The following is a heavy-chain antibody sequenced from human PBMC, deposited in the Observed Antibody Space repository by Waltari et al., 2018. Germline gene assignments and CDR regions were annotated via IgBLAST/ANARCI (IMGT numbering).Heavy chain of an antibody. CDR3: ATYIGASIGTAAFDV. Sequence: QLQLQESGPGLGKPSATLPPTCIVSGGSITSNRHYWAWIRQPPGQGLEWIGTMSYNGATYSSPSLKSRVTVSRDTSKNHLSLTLGSVTAADTAVYYCATYIGASIGTAAFDVWGQGTMVTVSS. CDR2: MSYNGAT. CDR1: GGSITSNRHY. J-gene: IGHJ3*01. D-gene: IGHD5-12*01. V-gene: IGHV4-39*02.